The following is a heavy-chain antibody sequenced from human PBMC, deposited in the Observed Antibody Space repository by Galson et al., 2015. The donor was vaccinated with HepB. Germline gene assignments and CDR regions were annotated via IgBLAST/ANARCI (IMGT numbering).Heavy chain of an antibody. D-gene: IGHD3-22*01. CDR3: AKDSRINGITMIVVVITDIDAFDI. CDR1: GFTFSSYA. J-gene: IGHJ3*02. V-gene: IGHV3-23*01. CDR2: ISGSGGST. Sequence: SLRLSCAASGFTFSSYAMSWVRQAPGKGLEWVSAISGSGGSTYYADSVKGRFTISRDNSKNTLYLQMNSLRAEDTAVYYCAKDSRINGITMIVVVITDIDAFDIWGQGTMVTVSS.